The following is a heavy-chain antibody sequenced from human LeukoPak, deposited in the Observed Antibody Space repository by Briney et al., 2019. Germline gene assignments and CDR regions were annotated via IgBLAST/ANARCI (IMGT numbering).Heavy chain of an antibody. CDR3: ARVGYCSGGSCYRSLYGMDV. CDR1: GGSFSGYY. V-gene: IGHV4-34*01. D-gene: IGHD2-15*01. Sequence: SETLSLTCAVYGGSFSGYYWSWIRQPPGKGLEWIGEINHSGSTNYNPSLKSRVTISVDTSKNQFSLKLSSVTAADTAVYYCARVGYCSGGSCYRSLYGMDVWGQGTTVTVSS. J-gene: IGHJ6*02. CDR2: INHSGST.